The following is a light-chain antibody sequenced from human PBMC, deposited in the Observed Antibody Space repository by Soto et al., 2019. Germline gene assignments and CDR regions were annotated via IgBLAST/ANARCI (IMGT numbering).Light chain of an antibody. CDR3: QQYNNRPWT. CDR2: GAS. Sequence: EIVMTQSPATLSVSPGGRATVSCRASQTVSSNLVWHQQKPGQAPRLLIYGASTRATGIPARFSGSGSGTEFTLTISSLQSEDFAVYYCQQYNNRPWTFGQGTKVEIK. J-gene: IGKJ1*01. V-gene: IGKV3-15*01. CDR1: QTVSSN.